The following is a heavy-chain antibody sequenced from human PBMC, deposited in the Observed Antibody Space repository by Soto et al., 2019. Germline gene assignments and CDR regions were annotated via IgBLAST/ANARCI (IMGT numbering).Heavy chain of an antibody. CDR1: GYTFTSYA. Sequence: GASVKVACKASGYTFTSYAMHWVRQAPGQRLEWMGWINAGNGNTKYSQKFQGRVTITRDTSASTAYMELSSLRSEDTAVYYCARAPPPSYNWFDPWGQGTLVTAPQ. J-gene: IGHJ5*02. CDR3: ARAPPPSYNWFDP. CDR2: INAGNGNT. V-gene: IGHV1-3*01.